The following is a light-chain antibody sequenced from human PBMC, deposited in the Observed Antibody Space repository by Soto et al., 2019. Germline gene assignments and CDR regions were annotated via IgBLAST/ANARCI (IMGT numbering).Light chain of an antibody. J-gene: IGKJ5*01. CDR3: LQDYNYPWT. Sequence: IQMTQSPSTLCASVWDTVTITCRASQRISGWLAWHQQKPGKAPKLLIYAASSLQSGVPSRFSGSRSGTDFTLTISSLQPEDSATYYCLQDYNYPWTFGQGTRLEIK. V-gene: IGKV1-6*01. CDR2: AAS. CDR1: QRISGW.